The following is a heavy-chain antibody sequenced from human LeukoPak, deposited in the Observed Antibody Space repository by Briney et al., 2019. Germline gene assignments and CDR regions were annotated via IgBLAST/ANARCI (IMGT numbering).Heavy chain of an antibody. J-gene: IGHJ6*02. D-gene: IGHD3-10*01. Sequence: GGSLRLSCAASGFTFNSDAMSWVRQAPGKGLEWVSAISGSGGSTYYADPVKGRFTISRDNSKNTLYLQMNSLRAEDTAVYYCAKDLSGSPGYYYGMDVGGQGTTVTVSS. CDR2: ISGSGGST. CDR1: GFTFNSDA. V-gene: IGHV3-23*01. CDR3: AKDLSGSPGYYYGMDV.